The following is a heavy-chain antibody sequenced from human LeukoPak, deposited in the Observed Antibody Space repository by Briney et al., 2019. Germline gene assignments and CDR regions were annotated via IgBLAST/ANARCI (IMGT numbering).Heavy chain of an antibody. CDR3: ARGDSGYDYGFDN. Sequence: SVKVSCKASGCTFSSQAISWVRQAPGKGGEWVGRISPIFSTTNYAQKFQGRVTITTDESTSTGYLELRSLRSDDTAVYYCARGDSGYDYGFDNWGQGTLVTVSS. V-gene: IGHV1-69*05. CDR1: GCTFSSQA. J-gene: IGHJ4*02. D-gene: IGHD5-12*01. CDR2: ISPIFSTT.